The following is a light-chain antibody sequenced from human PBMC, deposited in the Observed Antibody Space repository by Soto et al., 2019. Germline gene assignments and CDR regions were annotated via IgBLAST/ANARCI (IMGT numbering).Light chain of an antibody. Sequence: EIVMTQSPATLSVSPGERATLSCRASQSVSSKLAWYQQKPGQAPRLLIYRASTRATDIPARFSGSGSGTEFTLTISSLQSEDFVVYYCQQYNNWPPATFGHGTRVEIK. V-gene: IGKV3-15*01. J-gene: IGKJ1*01. CDR3: QQYNNWPPAT. CDR1: QSVSSK. CDR2: RAS.